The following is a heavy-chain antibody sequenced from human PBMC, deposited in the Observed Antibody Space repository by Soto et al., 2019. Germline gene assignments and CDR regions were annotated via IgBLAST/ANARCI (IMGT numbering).Heavy chain of an antibody. J-gene: IGHJ4*02. D-gene: IGHD5-18*01. CDR1: SGSISSAGHY. CDR2: IYYSGST. V-gene: IGHV4-31*03. Sequence: QVQLQESGPGLVKPSQTLSLTCTVPSGSISSAGHYWSWIRQPPGKGLEWIGYIYYSGSTYYNPSLKSRVTISVDTSKNQFSLKLSSVTAADTAVYYCARQGYRYGQGLDYWGQGTLVTVSS. CDR3: ARQGYRYGQGLDY.